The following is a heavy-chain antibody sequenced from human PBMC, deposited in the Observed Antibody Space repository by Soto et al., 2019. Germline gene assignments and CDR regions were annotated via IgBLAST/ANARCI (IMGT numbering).Heavy chain of an antibody. CDR3: ASLGELSTDPFDY. Sequence: ASVKVSCKASGYTFTGYYMHWVRQAPGQGLEWMGRINPNIGSTNYAQKFQGWVTMTAGTSTSTAYMELSSLRSEDTAVYYCASLGELSTDPFDYWGQGTLVTVSS. CDR2: INPNIGST. CDR1: GYTFTGYY. D-gene: IGHD3-16*02. J-gene: IGHJ4*02. V-gene: IGHV1-2*04.